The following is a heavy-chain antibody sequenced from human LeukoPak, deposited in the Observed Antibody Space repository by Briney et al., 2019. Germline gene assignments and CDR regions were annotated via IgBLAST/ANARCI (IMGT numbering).Heavy chain of an antibody. CDR3: SGYNWFDP. Sequence: PGGSLRLTCAASGFTFSTYSMNWIRQAPGKGPEWVSSISSSSSYTYYADSVKGRFTISRDNAKNSLYLQMNSLRAEDTAVYYCSGYNWFDPWGQGTLVTVSS. CDR2: ISSSSSYT. J-gene: IGHJ5*02. V-gene: IGHV3-21*01. CDR1: GFTFSTYS.